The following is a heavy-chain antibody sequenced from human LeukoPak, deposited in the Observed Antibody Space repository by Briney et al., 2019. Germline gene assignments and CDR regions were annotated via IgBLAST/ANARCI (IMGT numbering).Heavy chain of an antibody. Sequence: SVKVSCKASGFTFTSSAVQWVRQARGQRLEWIGWIVVGSGNTNYAQKFQERVTITRDMSTSTAYMELSSLRTEDTAVYYCAASLGDYGDYAFDYWGQGTLVTVSS. CDR3: AASLGDYGDYAFDY. V-gene: IGHV1-58*01. J-gene: IGHJ4*02. CDR1: GFTFTSSA. D-gene: IGHD4-17*01. CDR2: IVVGSGNT.